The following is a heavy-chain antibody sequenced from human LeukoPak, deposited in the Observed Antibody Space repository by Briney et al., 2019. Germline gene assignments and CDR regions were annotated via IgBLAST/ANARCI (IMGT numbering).Heavy chain of an antibody. CDR2: ITSDGYNK. J-gene: IGHJ4*02. CDR1: GFIFSNYG. CDR3: AKELQPWFPFDD. Sequence: GGSLRLSCAASGFIFSNYGMHWVRQAPGRGLEWLAFITSDGYNKYYTDPVKGRFTISRDNSDNTLYLQMNSLRPEDTAVYYCAKELQPWFPFDDCGQGILVTVSS. V-gene: IGHV3-30*02. D-gene: IGHD3-10*01.